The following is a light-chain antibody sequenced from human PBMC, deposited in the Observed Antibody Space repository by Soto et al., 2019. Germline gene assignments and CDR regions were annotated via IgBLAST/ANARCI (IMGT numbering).Light chain of an antibody. J-gene: IGKJ1*01. CDR2: AAS. CDR3: QQYYSYTLT. CDR1: QGISSY. V-gene: IGKV1-8*01. Sequence: AIRMTQSPSSLSASTGDRVTITCRASQGISSYLAWYQQKPGKAPKLLIYAASTLQSGVPSRFSGSGSGTDFTLTISCLQSEDFATYYCQQYYSYTLTVGQGTKVEIK.